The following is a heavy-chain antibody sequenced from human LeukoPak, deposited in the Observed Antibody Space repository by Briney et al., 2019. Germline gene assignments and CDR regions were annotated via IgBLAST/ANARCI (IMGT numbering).Heavy chain of an antibody. J-gene: IGHJ4*02. Sequence: TLSLTCTVSGGSISSGDYCWSWIRQPPGKGLEWIGYIYYSGSTYYNPSLKSRVTISVDTSKNQFSLKLSSVTAADTAVYYCARAGYYDRLDYWGQGTLVTVSS. V-gene: IGHV4-30-4*08. CDR3: ARAGYYDRLDY. CDR1: GGSISSGDYC. D-gene: IGHD3-22*01. CDR2: IYYSGST.